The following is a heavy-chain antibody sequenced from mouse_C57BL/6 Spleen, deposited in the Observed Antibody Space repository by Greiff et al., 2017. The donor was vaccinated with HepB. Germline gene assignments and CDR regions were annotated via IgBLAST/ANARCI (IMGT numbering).Heavy chain of an antibody. D-gene: IGHD2-12*01. CDR1: GFTFSSYT. J-gene: IGHJ3*01. CDR2: ISGGGGNT. V-gene: IGHV5-9*01. CDR3: ARHRGRRGALCAY. Sequence: EVMLVESGGGLVKPGGSLKLSCAASGFTFSSYTMSWVRQTPEKRLEWVATISGGGGNTYYPDSVKGRFTISRDNAKNTLYLQMSSLRSEDTALYYWARHRGRRGALCAYWGQGTLVTVSA.